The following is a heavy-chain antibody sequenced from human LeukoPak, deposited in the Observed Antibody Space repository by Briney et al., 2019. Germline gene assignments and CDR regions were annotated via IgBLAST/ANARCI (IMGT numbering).Heavy chain of an antibody. CDR3: ARGRSWSQYRAFDY. CDR2: INHSGST. J-gene: IGHJ4*02. D-gene: IGHD5-18*01. V-gene: IGHV4-34*01. Sequence: SETLSLTCAVYGGSFSGYYWSWIRQPPGKGLEWIGEINHSGSTNYNPSLKSRVTILVDTSKNQFSLKLSSVTAADMAVYYCARGRSWSQYRAFDYWGQGTLVTVSS. CDR1: GGSFSGYY.